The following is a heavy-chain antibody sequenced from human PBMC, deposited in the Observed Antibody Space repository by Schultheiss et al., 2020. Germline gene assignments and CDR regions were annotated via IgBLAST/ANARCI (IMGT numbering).Heavy chain of an antibody. Sequence: SETLSLTCAVSGGSISSGGYYWSWIRQPAGKGLEWIGRIYTSGSTNYNPSLKSRVTISVDTSKNQFSLKLSSVTAADTAVYYCAREDIVVVPAAIEVRYYYYGMDVWGQGTTVTVSS. J-gene: IGHJ6*02. CDR2: IYTSGST. V-gene: IGHV4-61*02. CDR3: AREDIVVVPAAIEVRYYYYGMDV. CDR1: GGSISSGGYY. D-gene: IGHD2-2*01.